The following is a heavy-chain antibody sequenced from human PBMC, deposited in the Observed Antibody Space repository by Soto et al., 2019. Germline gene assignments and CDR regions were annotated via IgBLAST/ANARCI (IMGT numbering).Heavy chain of an antibody. V-gene: IGHV4-59*01. J-gene: IGHJ4*02. CDR3: GRAREQLVPFDY. D-gene: IGHD6-6*01. Sequence: SETLSLTCTVSGGSISSYYWSWIRQPPGKGLEWIGYIYYSGSTNYNPSLKSRVTISVDPSKNQFSLKLSPVTAADTAVYYCGRAREQLVPFDYWGQGALVTVSS. CDR2: IYYSGST. CDR1: GGSISSYY.